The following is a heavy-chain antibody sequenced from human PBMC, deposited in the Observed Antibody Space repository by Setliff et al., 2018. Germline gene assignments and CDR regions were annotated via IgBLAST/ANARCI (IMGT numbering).Heavy chain of an antibody. Sequence: PGGSLRLSCAASGFTFSRYGMHWVRQPPGKGMEWVAVIYYDGSNTHYADSVKGRFTISRDNSKNTLYLQMNSLRADDTAVYYCVPQGPGYGNGWWTNWFDPWGQGTLVTVSS. J-gene: IGHJ5*02. V-gene: IGHV3-33*01. CDR2: IYYDGSNT. D-gene: IGHD6-19*01. CDR3: VPQGPGYGNGWWTNWFDP. CDR1: GFTFSRYG.